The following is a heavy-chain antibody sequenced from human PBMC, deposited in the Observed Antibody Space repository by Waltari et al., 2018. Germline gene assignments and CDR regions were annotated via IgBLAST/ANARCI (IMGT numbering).Heavy chain of an antibody. J-gene: IGHJ4*02. Sequence: VQLVQSGTEVRRPGASVKVSCKASRNAFSQHYLHWVRRAPGQGREWKGWIDPKSGATNYGQKFKDRITLTRDTSVNTAYMELTRLASVDTAVYYCAREYCAGECRLFDFWGQGTGLTVSS. CDR3: AREYCAGECRLFDF. D-gene: IGHD2-21*01. V-gene: IGHV1-2*02. CDR1: RNAFSQHY. CDR2: IDPKSGAT.